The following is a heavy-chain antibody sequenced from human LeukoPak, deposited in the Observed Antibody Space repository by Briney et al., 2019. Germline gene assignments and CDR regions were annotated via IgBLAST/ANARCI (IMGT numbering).Heavy chain of an antibody. Sequence: ASVKVSCKASGYSFTSYARHWVRQAPGQRLDWMGWINAGNGNTKYSQKFQDRVTITRDTSASTAYMELSSLRSEDTAVYYCARDLSSGWSFDCWGQGTLVTVSS. CDR2: INAGNGNT. J-gene: IGHJ4*02. CDR1: GYSFTSYA. D-gene: IGHD6-19*01. CDR3: ARDLSSGWSFDC. V-gene: IGHV1-3*01.